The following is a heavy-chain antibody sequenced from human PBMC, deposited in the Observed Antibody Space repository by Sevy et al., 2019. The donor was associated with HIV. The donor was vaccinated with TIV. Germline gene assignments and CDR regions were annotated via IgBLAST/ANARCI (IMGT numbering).Heavy chain of an antibody. D-gene: IGHD6-19*01. Sequence: GGSLRLSCAASGFTFSNYWMTWVRQAPGKGLEWVANIKQDGSEKYSVDSVKGRFTISRDNAKNSLCLQMNSLGAEDTAVYYCARAGSSGWLFDYWGQGTLVTVSS. J-gene: IGHJ4*02. V-gene: IGHV3-7*01. CDR2: IKQDGSEK. CDR3: ARAGSSGWLFDY. CDR1: GFTFSNYW.